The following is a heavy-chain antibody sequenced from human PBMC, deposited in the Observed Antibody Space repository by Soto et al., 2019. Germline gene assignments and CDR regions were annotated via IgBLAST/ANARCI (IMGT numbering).Heavy chain of an antibody. D-gene: IGHD2-15*01. CDR1: GGSISSSSYY. J-gene: IGHJ5*02. V-gene: IGHV4-39*01. Sequence: PSETLSLTCTVSGGSISSSSYYWGWIRQPPGKGLEWIGSIYYSGSTYYNPSLKSRVTISVDTSKNQFSLKLSSVTAADTAVYYCARHSAILYREAGGSDIVAQYCSGGSCYSSLDWFDPWGQGTLVTVSS. CDR2: IYYSGST. CDR3: ARHSAILYREAGGSDIVAQYCSGGSCYSSLDWFDP.